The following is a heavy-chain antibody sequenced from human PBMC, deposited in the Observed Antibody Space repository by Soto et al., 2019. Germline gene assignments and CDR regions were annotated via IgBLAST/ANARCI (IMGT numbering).Heavy chain of an antibody. J-gene: IGHJ4*02. Sequence: GAGTTLVNPPQTLTLPCSFSGFSLRPSGMRVNWIRQPPGGALEWLARIDWNDNIFYNTSLRPRLTISKDTSENQVVLMMTNMDPADTATYYCARMGSADDYWGRGTLVTGSS. D-gene: IGHD3-10*01. CDR2: IDWNDNI. V-gene: IGHV2-70*04. CDR1: GFSLRPSGMR. CDR3: ARMGSADDY.